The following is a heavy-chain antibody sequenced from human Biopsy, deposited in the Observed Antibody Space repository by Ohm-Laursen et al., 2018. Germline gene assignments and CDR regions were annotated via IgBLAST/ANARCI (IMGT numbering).Heavy chain of an antibody. CDR2: FAPENGRI. CDR1: GYSLTELS. CDR3: AADINVWNVNY. D-gene: IGHD1-1*01. J-gene: IGHJ4*02. Sequence: GASVKVSCKASGYSLTELSMHWVRQAPGQGLEWMGGFAPENGRIVYSQKFQGRVTMTEDTSTSTAYMEVWRLRSDDTAVYYCAADINVWNVNYWGQGTQVIVSS. V-gene: IGHV1-24*01.